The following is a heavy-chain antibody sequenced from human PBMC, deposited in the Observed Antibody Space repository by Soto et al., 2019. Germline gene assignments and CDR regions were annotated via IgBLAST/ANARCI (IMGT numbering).Heavy chain of an antibody. V-gene: IGHV3-9*01. J-gene: IGHJ6*02. Sequence: PGGSLRLSCAASGFTFDDYAMHWVRQAPGKGLEWVSGISWNSGSIGYADSVKGRFTISRDNAKNSLYLQMNSLRAEDTALYYCAKAKSVPAAPYYYYGMDVWGQGTTVTVSS. D-gene: IGHD2-2*01. CDR3: AKAKSVPAAPYYYYGMDV. CDR2: ISWNSGSI. CDR1: GFTFDDYA.